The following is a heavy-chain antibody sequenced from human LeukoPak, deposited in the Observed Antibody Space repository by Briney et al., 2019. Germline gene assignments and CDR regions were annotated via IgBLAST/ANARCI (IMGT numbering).Heavy chain of an antibody. Sequence: SETLSLTCTVSGGSIRSFYWSWIRQPPGKGLEWIGYIFYSGSTNYNPSLKSRVTISVDTSKNQFSLKLSSVTAADTAVYYCARHGSGYYFFDYWGQGPWSPSPQ. CDR1: GGSIRSFY. J-gene: IGHJ4*02. CDR2: IFYSGST. CDR3: ARHGSGYYFFDY. D-gene: IGHD3-3*01. V-gene: IGHV4-59*08.